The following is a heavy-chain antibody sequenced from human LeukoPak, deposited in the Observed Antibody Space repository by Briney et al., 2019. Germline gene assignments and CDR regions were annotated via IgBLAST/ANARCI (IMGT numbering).Heavy chain of an antibody. CDR3: ARGGGYPIFDY. J-gene: IGHJ4*02. CDR2: IYYSGST. Sequence: TSETLSLTRTVSGGSISSYYWSWIRQPPGKGPEWIGYIYYSGSTNYNPSLKSRVTISVDTSKNQFSLKLSSVTAADTAVYYCARGGGYPIFDYWGQGTLVTVSS. CDR1: GGSISSYY. V-gene: IGHV4-59*01. D-gene: IGHD2-15*01.